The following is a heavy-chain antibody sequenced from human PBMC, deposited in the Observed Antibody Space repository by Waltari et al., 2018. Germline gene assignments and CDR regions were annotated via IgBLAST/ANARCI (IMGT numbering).Heavy chain of an antibody. CDR1: GASFSDYY. J-gene: IGHJ5*02. V-gene: IGHV4-34*01. CDR3: TRGGNYDFWRHRPFVDP. CDR2: IRHPGST. D-gene: IGHD3-3*01. Sequence: QVQLQQWGAGLLGPSETLSLTCAVYGASFSDYYWGWVRQPPGKGLEWIGQIRHPGSTNYNPSLKSRVTISIDTPRSQFSLRLSSVTAADTALYFCTRGGNYDFWRHRPFVDPWGQGTLVTVSS.